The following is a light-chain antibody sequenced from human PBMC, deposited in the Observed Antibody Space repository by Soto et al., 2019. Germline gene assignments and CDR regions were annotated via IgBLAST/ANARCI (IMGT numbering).Light chain of an antibody. J-gene: IGLJ3*02. CDR3: QSHDTSLSAWV. Sequence: QSVLTQPPSVSGAPGQRVSLSCTGSRSNIGAGYDVHWYHQLPGTAPKLLIYGNKNRPSGVPDRFSGSKSGTSASLVITGLQAEDEGTYYCQSHDTSLSAWVFGGGTKLTVL. CDR2: GNK. V-gene: IGLV1-40*01. CDR1: RSNIGAGYD.